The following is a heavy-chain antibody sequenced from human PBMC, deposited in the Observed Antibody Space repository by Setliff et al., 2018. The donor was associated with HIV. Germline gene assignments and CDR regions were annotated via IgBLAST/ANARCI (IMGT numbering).Heavy chain of an antibody. CDR1: GYTFSEYA. V-gene: IGHV1-3*04. J-gene: IGHJ4*02. Sequence: ASVKVSCKASGYTFSEYAIHWVRQAPGQRLEWMGRIDTDNGYRRYSPKLQGSVTITTDTSANTAYMELRGLRSEDTSVYYCARWCAAAGCYPAIYHFDSWGQGTLVTVSS. CDR3: ARWCAAAGCYPAIYHFDS. CDR2: IDTDNGYR. D-gene: IGHD2-2*01.